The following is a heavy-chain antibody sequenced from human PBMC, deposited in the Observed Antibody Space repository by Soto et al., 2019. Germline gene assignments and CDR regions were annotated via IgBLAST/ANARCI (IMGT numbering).Heavy chain of an antibody. D-gene: IGHD6-19*01. CDR1: GYTFTDYD. Sequence: QVQLVQSGAEVRKPWASVKVSCKTSGYTFTDYDINWVRQAPGQGLEWVGRMNPNSGRTDYAQKLEGRVTMTRDISISTAYMELSRLGYDDTAVYFCSTWGRNGWYTGFFWGQGTLVTVSS. V-gene: IGHV1-8*02. CDR2: MNPNSGRT. CDR3: STWGRNGWYTGFF. J-gene: IGHJ4*02.